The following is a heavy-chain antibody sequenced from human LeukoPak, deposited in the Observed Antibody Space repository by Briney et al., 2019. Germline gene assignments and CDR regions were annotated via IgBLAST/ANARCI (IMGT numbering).Heavy chain of an antibody. D-gene: IGHD6-19*01. J-gene: IGHJ4*02. CDR2: ISDSATTI. V-gene: IGHV3-48*03. CDR3: ARDGTKSSGWPDY. CDR1: GFTFSTFE. Sequence: PGGSLRLSCAASGFTFSTFEMNWVRQAPGKGLEWVSYISDSATTIYYADSVKGRFTISRDNAKNSLYLQMNSLRSEDTAVYYCARDGTKSSGWPDYWGQGTLVTVSS.